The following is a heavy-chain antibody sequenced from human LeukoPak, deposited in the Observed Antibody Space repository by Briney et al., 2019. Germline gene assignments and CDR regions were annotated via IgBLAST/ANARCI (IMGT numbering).Heavy chain of an antibody. Sequence: GGSLRLSCAASGFTFSSYSMNWVRQAPGKGLEWVSYISSSSSTIYYADSVKGRFTISRDNAKNSLYLQMNSLRDEDTAAYYCARGRIAAAEYYFDYWGQGTLVTVSS. D-gene: IGHD6-13*01. CDR3: ARGRIAAAEYYFDY. CDR2: ISSSSSTI. V-gene: IGHV3-48*02. CDR1: GFTFSSYS. J-gene: IGHJ4*02.